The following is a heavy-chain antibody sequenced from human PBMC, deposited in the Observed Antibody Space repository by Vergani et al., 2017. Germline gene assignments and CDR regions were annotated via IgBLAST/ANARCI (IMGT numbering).Heavy chain of an antibody. CDR2: ISRSSSTI. Sequence: EVQLVESGGGLVQPGGSLRLSCAASGSTFSSYAMNWVRQAPGKGLEWVSYISRSSSTIYYADSVKGRLTISRDNAKNSLHLQMNNLRAEDTAVYYCARQSRDVFCTNGVCPLGYWGQGALVAVSS. D-gene: IGHD2-8*01. CDR1: GSTFSSYA. J-gene: IGHJ4*02. CDR3: ARQSRDVFCTNGVCPLGY. V-gene: IGHV3-48*01.